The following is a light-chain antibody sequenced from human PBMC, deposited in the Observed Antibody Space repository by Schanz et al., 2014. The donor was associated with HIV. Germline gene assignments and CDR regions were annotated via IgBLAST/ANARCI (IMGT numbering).Light chain of an antibody. CDR1: SADVGAYNF. CDR2: DVS. V-gene: IGLV2-14*03. J-gene: IGLJ2*01. CDR3: SSYAGDSKLI. Sequence: QSALTQPASVSGSPGQSITISCTGTSADVGAYNFVSWYQQHPGKAPKVIIYDVSVRPSGVPDRFSGSKSGNTASLTVSGLQAEDEAEYYCSSYAGDSKLIFGGGTKLTVL.